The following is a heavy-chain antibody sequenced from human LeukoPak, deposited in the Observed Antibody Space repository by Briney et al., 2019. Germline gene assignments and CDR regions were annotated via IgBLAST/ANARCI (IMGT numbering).Heavy chain of an antibody. CDR3: VRELETMVRGVVVDY. J-gene: IGHJ4*02. V-gene: IGHV7-4-1*01. CDR1: GYTFTNYA. Sequence: GASVKVSCKASGYTFTNYAMNWVRQAPGQGLEWMGWINTNSGNPTYAQGFTGRFVFSLDTSVSTAYLQMFNLKAEDTAVYYCVRELETMVRGVVVDYWGQGTLVYVSS. CDR2: INTNSGNP. D-gene: IGHD3-10*01.